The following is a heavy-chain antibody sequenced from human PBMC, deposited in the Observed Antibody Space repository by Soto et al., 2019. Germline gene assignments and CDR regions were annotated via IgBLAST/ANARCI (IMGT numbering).Heavy chain of an antibody. J-gene: IGHJ6*02. Sequence: SQTLSLTCVISVDSVSSNSAAWNWIRQSPSRGLEWLGRTYYRSKWYNDYAVSVKSRITINPDTSKNQFSLQLNSVTPEDTAVYYCARASLGPYDFWSGYISMDVWGQGTTVTVSS. CDR1: VDSVSSNSAA. D-gene: IGHD3-3*01. CDR3: ARASLGPYDFWSGYISMDV. CDR2: TYYRSKWYN. V-gene: IGHV6-1*01.